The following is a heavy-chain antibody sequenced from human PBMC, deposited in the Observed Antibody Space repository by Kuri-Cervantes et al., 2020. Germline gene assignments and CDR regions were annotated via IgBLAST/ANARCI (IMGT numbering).Heavy chain of an antibody. D-gene: IGHD4-17*01. CDR2: ISYEGSNK. V-gene: IGHV3-30*18. CDR1: GFTFSSYG. CDR3: AKDLAYGDSYYYYGMDV. Sequence: LSLTCAASGFTFSSYGMQWVRQAQGKGLEWVAVISYEGSNKYYADSVKGRFTISRDNSKNTLYLQMNSLRAEDTAVYYCAKDLAYGDSYYYYGMDVWGQGTMVTVSS. J-gene: IGHJ6*02.